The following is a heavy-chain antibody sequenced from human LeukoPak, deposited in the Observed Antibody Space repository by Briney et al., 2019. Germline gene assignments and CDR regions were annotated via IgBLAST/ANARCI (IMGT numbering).Heavy chain of an antibody. CDR2: INPNSGGT. CDR3: ARDYYENLFPAFDI. CDR1: GSTFPGYY. V-gene: IGHV1-2*02. Sequence: ASVKVSCKASGSTFPGYYMHWVRQAPGQGLEWMGWINPNSGGTNYAQKFQGRVTMTRDTSISTAYMELSRLRSDDTAVYYCARDYYENLFPAFDIWGQGTMVTVSS. J-gene: IGHJ3*02. D-gene: IGHD3-16*01.